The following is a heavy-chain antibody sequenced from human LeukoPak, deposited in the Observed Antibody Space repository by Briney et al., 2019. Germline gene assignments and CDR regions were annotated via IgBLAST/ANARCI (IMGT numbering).Heavy chain of an antibody. CDR1: GYTFTGYY. J-gene: IGHJ4*02. CDR3: ARVLMVRGVTTGYFDY. CDR2: INPNSGST. D-gene: IGHD3-10*01. V-gene: IGHV1-2*02. Sequence: ASVKVSCKASGYTFTGYYMHWVRQAPGQGLEWVGWINPNSGSTNYAQKFQGRVTMTRDTSISTAYMELSRLRSDDTAVYYCARVLMVRGVTTGYFDYWGQGTLVTVSS.